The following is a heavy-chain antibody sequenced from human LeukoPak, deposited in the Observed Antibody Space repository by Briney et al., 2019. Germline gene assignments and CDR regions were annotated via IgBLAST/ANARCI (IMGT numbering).Heavy chain of an antibody. CDR2: INEDGSVQ. V-gene: IGHV3-7*01. CDR3: ATRESSMARSH. CDR1: GFIFSDFW. D-gene: IGHD3-10*01. Sequence: PGGSLRLSCVASGFIFSDFWMNWVRLVPGKGPEWVANINEDGSVQDYVGSVRGRFTISRDNAKNSLYLHMNSVRVEDTAVYYCATRESSMARSHWGQGTLVTISS. J-gene: IGHJ4*02.